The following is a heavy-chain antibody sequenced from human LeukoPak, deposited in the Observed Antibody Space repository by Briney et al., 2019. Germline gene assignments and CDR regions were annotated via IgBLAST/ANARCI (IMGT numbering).Heavy chain of an antibody. CDR1: GGSISSGSYY. J-gene: IGHJ4*02. CDR3: ARDVPRQKYYYGSGTAPG. D-gene: IGHD3-10*01. Sequence: PSETLSLTXTVSGGSISSGSYYWSWIRQPAGKGLEWIGRIYTSGSTNYNPSLKSRVTISVDTSKNQFSLKLSSVTAADTAVYYCARDVPRQKYYYGSGTAPGWGQGTLVTVSS. CDR2: IYTSGST. V-gene: IGHV4-61*02.